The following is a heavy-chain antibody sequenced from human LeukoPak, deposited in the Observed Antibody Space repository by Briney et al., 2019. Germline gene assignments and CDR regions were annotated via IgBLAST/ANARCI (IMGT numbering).Heavy chain of an antibody. D-gene: IGHD1-14*01. CDR3: ERAVTGTTFASSYYGLDV. V-gene: IGHV4-59*12. CDR1: GGSISSYY. CDR2: IYYSGST. Sequence: SETLSLTCTVSGGSISSYYWRWIRQPPGKGLECVGYIYYSGSTNYNPSLNSRVTISLDTSKTQFSLTLSSVTDADTAVYYSERAVTGTTFASSYYGLDVWGQGTTVTVSS. J-gene: IGHJ6*02.